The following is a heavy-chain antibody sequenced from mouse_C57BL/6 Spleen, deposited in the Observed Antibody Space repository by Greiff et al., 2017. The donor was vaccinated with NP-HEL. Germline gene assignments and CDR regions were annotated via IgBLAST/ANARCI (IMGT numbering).Heavy chain of an antibody. J-gene: IGHJ4*01. CDR3: ASNLDYYYGSSCAMDY. Sequence: VQLQQSGPGLVAPSQSLSITCTVSGFSLTSYAISWVRQPPGKGLEWLGVIWTGGGTNYNSALKSRLSISKNNSKSQGFLKMNSLQTGDTARYYGASNLDYYYGSSCAMDYWGQGTSVTVSS. CDR2: IWTGGGT. CDR1: GFSLTSYA. V-gene: IGHV2-9-1*01. D-gene: IGHD1-1*01.